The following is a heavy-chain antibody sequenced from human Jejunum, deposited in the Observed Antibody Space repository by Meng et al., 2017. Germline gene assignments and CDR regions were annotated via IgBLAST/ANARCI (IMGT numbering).Heavy chain of an antibody. J-gene: IGHJ4*01. D-gene: IGHD3-10*02. CDR1: GFTFNDAW. CDR2: VKAKADGGTT. V-gene: IGHV3-15*01. CDR3: TTMLAFREGVDF. Sequence: GESLKISCAASGFTFNDAWINWVRQSPGKGLEWVGTVKAKADGGTTHYAAPVKGRFTISRDESESTLYLQMNSLKTEDTALYYCTTMLAFREGVDFWGHGTLVTVSS.